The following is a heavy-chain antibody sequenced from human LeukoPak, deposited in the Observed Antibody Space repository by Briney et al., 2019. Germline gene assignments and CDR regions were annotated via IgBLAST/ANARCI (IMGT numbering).Heavy chain of an antibody. CDR1: GFTFSTYG. Sequence: RPGGSLRLSCAASGFTFSTYGMDWVRQAPGKGLEYVSSISSNGNTYYANSVKGIFTISRDNPKNTLYLQMGSLRDEDLAVYYCARARVAAKSGYMDVWGTGTTVTISS. CDR2: ISSNGNT. J-gene: IGHJ6*03. CDR3: ARARVAAKSGYMDV. V-gene: IGHV3-64*01. D-gene: IGHD2-15*01.